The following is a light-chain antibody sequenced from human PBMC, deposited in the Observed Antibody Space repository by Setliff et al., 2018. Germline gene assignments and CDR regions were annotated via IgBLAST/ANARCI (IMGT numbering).Light chain of an antibody. Sequence: QSVLTQPPSASGTPGQRVTISCSGSSSNIGSNTVNWYQQVPGTAPKLLMYANNQRPSGVPDRFSGSKSGTSASLAISGLQSEDEADYYCVAWDAKLSAYVFGIGTKGTVL. CDR3: VAWDAKLSAYV. CDR2: ANN. V-gene: IGLV1-44*01. CDR1: SSNIGSNT. J-gene: IGLJ1*01.